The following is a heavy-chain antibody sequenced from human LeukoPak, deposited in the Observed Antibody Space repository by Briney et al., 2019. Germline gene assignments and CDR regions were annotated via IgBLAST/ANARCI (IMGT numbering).Heavy chain of an antibody. D-gene: IGHD6-19*01. CDR3: ARVVAVAGIGLNWFDP. CDR2: ISAYNGNT. CDR1: GYTFTSYG. V-gene: IGHV1-18*01. J-gene: IGHJ5*02. Sequence: ASVTVSCKASGYTFTSYGISWVRQAPGQGLEWMGWISAYNGNTNYAQKLQGRVTMTTDTSTSTAYMELRSLRSDDTAVYYCARVVAVAGIGLNWFDPWGQGTLVTVSS.